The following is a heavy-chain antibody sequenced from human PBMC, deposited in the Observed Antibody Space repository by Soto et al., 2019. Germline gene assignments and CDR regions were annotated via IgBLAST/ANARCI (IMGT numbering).Heavy chain of an antibody. CDR1: GGTFSSYA. Sequence: GASVKVSCKASGGTFSSYAISWVRQAPGQGLEWMGGIIPIFGTANYAQKFQGRVTITADESTSTAYMELSSLRSEDTAVYYCARGVTATPYYYYYYGMDVWGQGTTVTVSS. V-gene: IGHV1-69*13. CDR3: ARGVTATPYYYYYYGMDV. D-gene: IGHD2-21*02. CDR2: IIPIFGTA. J-gene: IGHJ6*02.